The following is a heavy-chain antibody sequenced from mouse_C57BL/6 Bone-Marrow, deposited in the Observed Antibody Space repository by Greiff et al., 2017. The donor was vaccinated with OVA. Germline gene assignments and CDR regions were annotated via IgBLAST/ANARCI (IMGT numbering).Heavy chain of an antibody. CDR3: ARGYTGFAY. Sequence: VQLKESGPELVKPGASVKISCKASGYSFTDYYMHWVKQSPEKSLEWIGQINPNTGGTTYNQKFKAKATLTVDKSSSTAYMQLKSLTSEDSAVYYCARGYTGFAYWGQGTLVTVSA. D-gene: IGHD1-1*01. CDR1: GYSFTDYY. V-gene: IGHV1-42*01. J-gene: IGHJ3*01. CDR2: INPNTGGT.